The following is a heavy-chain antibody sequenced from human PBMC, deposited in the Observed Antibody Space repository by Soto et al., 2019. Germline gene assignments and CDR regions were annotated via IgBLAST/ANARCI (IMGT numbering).Heavy chain of an antibody. D-gene: IGHD6-19*01. CDR3: ARHGAAIWLGY. Sequence: ESLKVSCKASGYTFSGHWIIWVRQVAGKGLQWMGNIDPSDSYTNYSPAFQGHVTFSVDKSSTTAYLHWSSLGPSDTAIYYCARHGAAIWLGYWGQGTLVTVSS. J-gene: IGHJ4*02. CDR1: GYTFSGHW. V-gene: IGHV5-10-1*01. CDR2: IDPSDSYT.